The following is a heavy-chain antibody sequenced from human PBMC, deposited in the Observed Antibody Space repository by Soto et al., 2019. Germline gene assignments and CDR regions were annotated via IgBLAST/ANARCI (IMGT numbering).Heavy chain of an antibody. Sequence: QVQLVQSGAEVKKPGSSVKVSCKASGGTFSSYSIMWVRQAPGQGLEWMGGIIPMFGTPNYAKKFQGRVTITADKSTSTVYMELSSLRSEDTAVYYCARGDDITARRGEYFDYWGQGTLVTVSS. J-gene: IGHJ4*02. CDR1: GGTFSSYS. CDR2: IIPMFGTP. V-gene: IGHV1-69*06. CDR3: ARGDDITARRGEYFDY. D-gene: IGHD6-6*01.